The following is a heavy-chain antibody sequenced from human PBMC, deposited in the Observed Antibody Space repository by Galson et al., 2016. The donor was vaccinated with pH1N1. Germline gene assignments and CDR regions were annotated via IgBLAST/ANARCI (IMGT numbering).Heavy chain of an antibody. D-gene: IGHD7-27*01. CDR2: INQDGSEK. CDR3: TKDLRLTGGGYCDY. V-gene: IGHV3-7*03. J-gene: IGHJ4*02. Sequence: SLRLSCAASGFTFSTYWMHWVRQAPGEGLEWVANINQDGSEKYSADSVRGRFTISRDNSRNTLYLQMNSLRAEDTAVYYCTKDLRLTGGGYCDYWGQGTLVTVSS. CDR1: GFTFSTYW.